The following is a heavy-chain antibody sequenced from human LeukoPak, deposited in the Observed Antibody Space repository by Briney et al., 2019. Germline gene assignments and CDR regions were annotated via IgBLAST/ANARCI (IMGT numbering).Heavy chain of an antibody. J-gene: IGHJ4*02. CDR2: IDSDGSST. V-gene: IGHV3-74*03. D-gene: IGHD3-22*01. Sequence: PGGSLRPSCAASGFTFSSYWMHWVRQAPGKGLVWVSRIDSDGSSTTYADSVKGRFTVSRDNAKNTLYLQMNSLRAEDTAVYYCARAGRVNYYDSSGYYFVSWGQGTLVTVSS. CDR1: GFTFSSYW. CDR3: ARAGRVNYYDSSGYYFVS.